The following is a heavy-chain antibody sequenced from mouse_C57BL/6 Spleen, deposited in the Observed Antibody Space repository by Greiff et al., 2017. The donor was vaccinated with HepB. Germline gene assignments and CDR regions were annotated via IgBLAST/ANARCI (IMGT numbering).Heavy chain of an antibody. CDR2: ISSGGDYI. Sequence: EVKLVESGEGLVKPGGSLKLSCAASGFTFSSYAMSWVRQTPEKRLEWVAYISSGGDYIYYADTVKGRFTISRDNARNTLYLQMSSLKSEDTAMYYCTRGYDGSFAYWGQGTLVTVSA. CDR3: TRGYDGSFAY. CDR1: GFTFSSYA. J-gene: IGHJ3*01. D-gene: IGHD2-3*01. V-gene: IGHV5-9-1*02.